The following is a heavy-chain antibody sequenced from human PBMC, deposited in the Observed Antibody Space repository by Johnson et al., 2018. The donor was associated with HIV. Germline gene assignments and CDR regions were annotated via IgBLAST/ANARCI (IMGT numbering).Heavy chain of an antibody. CDR2: IKQDGSEA. D-gene: IGHD2-21*02. CDR1: GFTFNSYW. J-gene: IGHJ3*02. CDR3: ARKVGTADDAFDI. V-gene: IGHV3-7*02. Sequence: VQLLESGGTLVKPGGSLSLSCAASGFTFNSYWMTWVRQAPGKGLEWVANIKQDGSEASYVDSVKGRFTISRDNVKKSLFLQMNGLRAEDMAVYYCARKVGTADDAFDIWGQGTMVTVSS.